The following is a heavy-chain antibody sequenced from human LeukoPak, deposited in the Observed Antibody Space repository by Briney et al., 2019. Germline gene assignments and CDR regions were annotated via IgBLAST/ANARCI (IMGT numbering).Heavy chain of an antibody. CDR3: GRETTVATTTYFD. D-gene: IGHD4-17*01. Sequence: PGGYLRLYCAASGFRLGSQAMHWIRQAPGKGLEWVAVVSHDGGTKNYADSVKGRFTISRDNSKNTLYLQVNSLRAEDSAVFYCGRETTVATTTYFDWGQGVLVTVSS. V-gene: IGHV3-30*04. CDR2: VSHDGGTK. J-gene: IGHJ4*02. CDR1: GFRLGSQA.